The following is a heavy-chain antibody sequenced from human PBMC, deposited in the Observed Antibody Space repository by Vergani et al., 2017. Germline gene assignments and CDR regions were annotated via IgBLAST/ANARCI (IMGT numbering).Heavy chain of an antibody. CDR2: INTNTGNP. J-gene: IGHJ6*03. CDR1: GYTFTSYA. Sequence: QVQLVQSGSELKKPGASVKVSCKASGYTFTSYAMNWVRQAPGQGLEWMGWINTNTGNPTYAQGFTGRFVFSLDTSVSTAYLQICSLKAEDTAVYYCARAERSYDCWGGYSNYYYYMDVWGKGTTVTVS. CDR3: ARAERSYDCWGGYSNYYYYMDV. V-gene: IGHV7-4-1*01. D-gene: IGHD3-3*01.